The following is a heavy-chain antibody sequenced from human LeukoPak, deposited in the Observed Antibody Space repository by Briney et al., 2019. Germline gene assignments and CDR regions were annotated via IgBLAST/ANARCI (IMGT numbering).Heavy chain of an antibody. CDR1: GGSVSTSHYY. CDR2: INHSGST. J-gene: IGHJ5*02. D-gene: IGHD5-12*01. V-gene: IGHV4-39*07. CDR3: ARGLSGYGGFDP. Sequence: SETLSLTCTVSGGSVSTSHYYWSWIRQPPGKGLEWIGEINHSGSTNYNPSLKSRVTISVDTSKNQFSLKLSSVTAADTAVYYCARGLSGYGGFDPWGQGTLVTVSS.